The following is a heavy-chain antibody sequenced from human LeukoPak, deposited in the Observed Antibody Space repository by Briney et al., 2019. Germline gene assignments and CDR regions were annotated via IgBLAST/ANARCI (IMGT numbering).Heavy chain of an antibody. CDR1: GGSFSGYY. CDR2: INHSGST. V-gene: IGHV4-34*01. D-gene: IGHD3-10*01. CDR3: GRTPYYFGSASPRVDY. J-gene: IGHJ4*02. Sequence: SETLSLTSAVYGGSFSGYYWSWIRQPPGKGLEWIGEINHSGSTNYNPSLKSRVTISVDTSKNQFSLKLSSVTAADTAVFFCGRTPYYFGSASPRVDYWGQGTLVTVSS.